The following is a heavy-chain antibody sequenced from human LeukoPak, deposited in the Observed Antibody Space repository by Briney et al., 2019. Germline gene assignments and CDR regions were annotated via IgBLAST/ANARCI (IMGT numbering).Heavy chain of an antibody. CDR2: INPDGTTT. CDR3: VRIATVTTPDY. D-gene: IGHD4-17*01. Sequence: GGSLRLSCAASGFTFSSYWMHWVRQPLGKGLVWVSRINPDGTTTNYADSVRGRFTISRDNAKNTLYLQMNSLTVEDTALYYCVRIATVTTPDYWGQGTLVTVSS. CDR1: GFTFSSYW. J-gene: IGHJ4*02. V-gene: IGHV3-74*01.